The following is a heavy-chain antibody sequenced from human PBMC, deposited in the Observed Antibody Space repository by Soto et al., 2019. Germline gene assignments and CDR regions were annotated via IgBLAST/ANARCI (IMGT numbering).Heavy chain of an antibody. CDR3: ARGGSNDWQVALDI. CDR1: DGSFSTYY. D-gene: IGHD3-9*01. J-gene: IGHJ3*02. V-gene: IGHV4-34*01. CDR2: INHSGSN. Sequence: PSETLSLTCVVSDGSFSTYYYNWIRQSPGKGLEWIGEINHSGSNNYSPSLKSRVTMSLDTSKNQFSLKLTSVTAADTAVYYCARGGSNDWQVALDIWGQGTMVTVSS.